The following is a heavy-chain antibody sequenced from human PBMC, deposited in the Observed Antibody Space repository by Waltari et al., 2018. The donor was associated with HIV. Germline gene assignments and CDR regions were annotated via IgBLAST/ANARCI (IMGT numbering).Heavy chain of an antibody. CDR2: INAGNGNT. V-gene: IGHV1-3*01. CDR1: GYTFTSYA. J-gene: IGHJ4*02. D-gene: IGHD2-2*01. Sequence: QVQLVQSGAEVKKPGASVKVSCKASGYTFTSYAMHWVRQAPGQRLEWMGWINAGNGNTKYSQKFQGRVTITRDTSASTAYMELSSLRSEDTAVYYCARDYCSSTSCRTYLEYYFDYWGQGTLVTVSS. CDR3: ARDYCSSTSCRTYLEYYFDY.